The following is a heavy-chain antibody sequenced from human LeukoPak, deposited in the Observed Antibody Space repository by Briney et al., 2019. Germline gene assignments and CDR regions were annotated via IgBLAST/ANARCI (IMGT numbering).Heavy chain of an antibody. CDR3: AKEHVLKGAADF. D-gene: IGHD1-26*01. CDR2: VSYDGSNK. CDR1: GFAFSSYG. J-gene: IGHJ4*02. V-gene: IGHV3-30*18. Sequence: GGSLRLSCAASGFAFSSYGIHWVRQAPGKGLDWVGVVSYDGSNKYYADSVKGRFIISRDNSKNTLYLQMNGLRVEDTAVYYCAKEHVLKGAADFWGQGTLVTVSS.